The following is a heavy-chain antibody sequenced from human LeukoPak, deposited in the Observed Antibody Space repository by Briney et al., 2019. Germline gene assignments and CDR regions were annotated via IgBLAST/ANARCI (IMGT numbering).Heavy chain of an antibody. CDR3: ARLDILVPRAVEWFDP. CDR2: IYSSGTT. Sequence: PSETLSLTCIVSGDSISGKYWSWIPRPAGKGLEWLGRIYSSGTTHYTPSLMSRVTMSLDTSKNHIPLRLRSVTAADTAVYYCARLDILVPRAVEWFDPWGQGTVVTVSS. V-gene: IGHV4-4*07. J-gene: IGHJ5*01. CDR1: GDSISGKY. D-gene: IGHD2-2*01.